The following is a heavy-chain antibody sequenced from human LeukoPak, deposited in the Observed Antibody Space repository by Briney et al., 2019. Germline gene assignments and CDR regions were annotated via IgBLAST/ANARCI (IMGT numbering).Heavy chain of an antibody. Sequence: ASVKVSCKASGYTFTSYGISWVRQAPGQGLEWMGWISAYNGNTNYAQKLQGRVTMTTDTSTSTAYMELRSLRSDDTAVYYCARARGGGDLYYYGSGDNYYFDYWGRGTLVTVSS. CDR1: GYTFTSYG. V-gene: IGHV1-18*01. CDR3: ARARGGGDLYYYGSGDNYYFDY. D-gene: IGHD3-10*01. CDR2: ISAYNGNT. J-gene: IGHJ4*02.